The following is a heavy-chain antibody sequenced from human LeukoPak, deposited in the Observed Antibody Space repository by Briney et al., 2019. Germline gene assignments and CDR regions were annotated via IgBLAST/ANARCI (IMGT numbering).Heavy chain of an antibody. CDR2: INPNSGGT. J-gene: IGHJ6*02. CDR1: GYTFTGYY. V-gene: IGHV1-2*02. D-gene: IGHD4-17*01. CDR3: ARGDDYGDYYYYGMDV. Sequence: GASVTVSCKASGYTFTGYYMHWVRQAPGQGLEWMGWINPNSGGTNYAQKFQGRVTMTRDTSISTAYMELSRLRSDDTAVYYCARGDDYGDYYYYGMDVWGQGTTVTVSS.